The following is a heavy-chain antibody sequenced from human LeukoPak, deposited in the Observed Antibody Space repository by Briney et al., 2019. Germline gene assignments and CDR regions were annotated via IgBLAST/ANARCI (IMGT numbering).Heavy chain of an antibody. V-gene: IGHV4-31*03. CDR3: ARSFGSLGGYGMDV. Sequence: PSETLSLTCTVSGGSISRGGYYWSWIRQHPGKGLEWIGYIYYSGSTYYNPSLKSRVTISVDTSKNQFSLKLSSVTAADTAVYYSARSFGSLGGYGMDVWGQGTTVTVSS. J-gene: IGHJ6*02. CDR1: GGSISRGGYY. CDR2: IYYSGST. D-gene: IGHD3-16*01.